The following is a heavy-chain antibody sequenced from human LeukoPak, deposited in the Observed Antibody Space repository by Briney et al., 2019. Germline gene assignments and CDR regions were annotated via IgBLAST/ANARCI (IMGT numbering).Heavy chain of an antibody. Sequence: PSGTLSLTCAVSGASISSSNWWSWVRQPPGEGLEWIGEIYRGETINYNPSLKSRVTISVDKSKNQFSLKLSSVTAADTAVYYCATLREWFDYWGQGTLVTVSP. V-gene: IGHV4-4*02. J-gene: IGHJ4*02. D-gene: IGHD2-8*01. CDR2: IYRGETI. CDR3: ATLREWFDY. CDR1: GASISSSNW.